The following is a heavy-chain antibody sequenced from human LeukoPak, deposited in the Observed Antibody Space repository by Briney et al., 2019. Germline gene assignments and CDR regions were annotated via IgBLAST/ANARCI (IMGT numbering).Heavy chain of an antibody. CDR1: GFSGFTFSTYA. Sequence: GGSLRLSCAASGFSGFTFSTYAMSWVRQAPGKGLEWVSGISGSGGSTYYADSVKGRFTISRDNSKNTLYLQMNSLRAEDTAVYYCATDSSGYYFVPPYYFDYWGQGTLVTVSS. CDR3: ATDSSGYYFVPPYYFDY. J-gene: IGHJ4*02. CDR2: ISGSGGST. D-gene: IGHD3-22*01. V-gene: IGHV3-23*01.